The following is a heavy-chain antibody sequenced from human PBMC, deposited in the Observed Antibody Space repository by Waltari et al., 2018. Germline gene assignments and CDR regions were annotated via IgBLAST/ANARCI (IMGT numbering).Heavy chain of an antibody. CDR2: INPNSGGT. D-gene: IGHD5-12*01. CDR3: ARALSGYESA. Sequence: QVQLVQSGAEVKNPGASVKVSCKASGYTFTGSYMHWVRQAPGQGLEWMGRINPNSGGTNFAQKFQDRVTITRDTSISTAYMELSGLRSDDTAMYYCARALSGYESAWGQGTLVTVSS. J-gene: IGHJ5*02. V-gene: IGHV1-2*06. CDR1: GYTFTGSY.